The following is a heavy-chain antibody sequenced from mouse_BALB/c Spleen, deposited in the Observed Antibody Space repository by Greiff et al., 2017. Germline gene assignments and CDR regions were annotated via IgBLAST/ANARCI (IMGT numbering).Heavy chain of an antibody. J-gene: IGHJ4*01. CDR1: GFTFSSYG. V-gene: IGHV5-6*03. CDR3: ASVEAMDY. Sequence: EVKLMESGGGLVKPGGSLKLSCAASGFTFSSYGMSWVRQTPDKRLEWVATISSGGSYTYYPDSVKGRFTISRDNAKNTLYLQMSSLKSEDTAMYYCASVEAMDYWGQGTSVTVSS. CDR2: ISSGGSYT.